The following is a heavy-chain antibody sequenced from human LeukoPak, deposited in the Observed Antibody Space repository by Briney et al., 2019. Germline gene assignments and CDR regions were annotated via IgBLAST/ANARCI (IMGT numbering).Heavy chain of an antibody. V-gene: IGHV1-46*01. CDR3: AKSNGYGLIDI. Sequence: ASVKVSCKASGYTFTSYYMHWVRQAPGQGLEWMGVINPSGGSTSYAQKFQGRVTMTRDMSTGTVYMELSSLRSEDTAVYYCAKSNGYGLIDIWGQGTMVIVSS. CDR1: GYTFTSYY. D-gene: IGHD3-22*01. J-gene: IGHJ3*02. CDR2: INPSGGST.